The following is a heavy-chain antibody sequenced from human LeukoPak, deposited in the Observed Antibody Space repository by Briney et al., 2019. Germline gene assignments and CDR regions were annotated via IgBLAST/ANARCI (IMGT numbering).Heavy chain of an antibody. D-gene: IGHD3-10*01. Sequence: SETLSLTCAVYGGSFSGYYWSWIRQPPGKGLEWIGEINHSGSTNYNPSLKSRVTMSVDTSKNQFSLKLSSVTAADTAVYYCARAPYYYGSGSHRYGMDVWGQGTTVTVSS. J-gene: IGHJ6*02. CDR3: ARAPYYYGSGSHRYGMDV. CDR2: INHSGST. CDR1: GGSFSGYY. V-gene: IGHV4-34*01.